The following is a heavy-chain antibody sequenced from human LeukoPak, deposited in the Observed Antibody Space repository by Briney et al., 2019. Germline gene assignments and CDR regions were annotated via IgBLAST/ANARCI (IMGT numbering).Heavy chain of an antibody. CDR3: ARVWSPPYTSTWPDYFDY. Sequence: GGSLRLSCAASGFTFSSYSMNWVRQAPGKGLKWVSSISSSSSYIYYADSVKGRFTISRDNAKNSLYLQMNSLRAEDTAVYYCARVWSPPYTSTWPDYFDYRGQGTLVTVSS. V-gene: IGHV3-21*01. CDR2: ISSSSSYI. D-gene: IGHD6-13*01. J-gene: IGHJ4*02. CDR1: GFTFSSYS.